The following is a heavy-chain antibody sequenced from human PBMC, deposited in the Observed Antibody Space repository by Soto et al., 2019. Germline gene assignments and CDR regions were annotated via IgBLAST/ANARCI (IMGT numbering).Heavy chain of an antibody. CDR1: GYTFTSYD. V-gene: IGHV1-8*01. D-gene: IGHD2-2*01. Sequence: ASVKVSCKASGYTFTSYDINWVRQATGQGLEWMGWMNPNSGNTGYAQKFQGRVTMTRNTSISTAYMELSSLRSEDMAVYYCARGVVPAAYYYYYYYMDVWGKGTTVTVSS. CDR3: ARGVVPAAYYYYYYYMDV. J-gene: IGHJ6*03. CDR2: MNPNSGNT.